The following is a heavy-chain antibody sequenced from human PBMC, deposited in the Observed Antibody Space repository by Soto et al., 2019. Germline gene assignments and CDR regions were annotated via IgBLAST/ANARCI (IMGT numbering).Heavy chain of an antibody. CDR3: ARTSVATVTACHYYYMDV. CDR1: GFTFSSYW. D-gene: IGHD4-17*01. CDR2: IKQDGSEK. Sequence: GGSLRLSCAASGFTFSSYWMSWVRQAPGKGLEWVANIKQDGSEKYYVDSVKGRFTISRDNAKNSLYLQMNSLRAEDTAVYYCARTSVATVTACHYYYMDVWGKGTTVTVSS. J-gene: IGHJ6*03. V-gene: IGHV3-7*01.